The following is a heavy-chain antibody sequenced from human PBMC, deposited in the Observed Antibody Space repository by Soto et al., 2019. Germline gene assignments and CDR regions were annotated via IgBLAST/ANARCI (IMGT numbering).Heavy chain of an antibody. V-gene: IGHV4-30-4*01. CDR2: TYYSGLT. CDR1: GGSMRSEGYY. D-gene: IGHD5-12*01. CDR3: ARGGGYDPFDY. Sequence: SETLSLTCSVSGGSMRSEGYYWSWIRQHPGKGLEWIGYTYYSGLTDYNPSLKSRLTISVDKSKNEFYLKMRSVTAADTAVYYCARGGGYDPFDYWGQGTLVTVSS. J-gene: IGHJ4*02.